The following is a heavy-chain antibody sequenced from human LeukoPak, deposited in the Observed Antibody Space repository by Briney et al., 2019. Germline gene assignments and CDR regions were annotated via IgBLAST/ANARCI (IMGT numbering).Heavy chain of an antibody. CDR3: AMSGVGYGVYLPPFDY. Sequence: PGRSLRLSCAAPGFTFDDYGMSWVRPAPGKGLEWVSGLNWNGGGTGYADSVKGGFTISRDNAKNSLYLQMNRMGAEETALYYCAMSGVGYGVYLPPFDYWGQGTLVTVSS. V-gene: IGHV3-20*04. CDR2: LNWNGGGT. D-gene: IGHD4-17*01. J-gene: IGHJ4*02. CDR1: GFTFDDYG.